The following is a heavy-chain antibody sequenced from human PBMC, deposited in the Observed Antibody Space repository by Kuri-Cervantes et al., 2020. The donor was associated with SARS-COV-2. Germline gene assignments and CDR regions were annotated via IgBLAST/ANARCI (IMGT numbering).Heavy chain of an antibody. Sequence: SCAVSGDSVSSNIAAWNWIRQSPSRGLEWLGRTYYRSKWYNDYAVSVKSRITINPDTSKNQFSLQLNSVTPEDTAVYYCARDHYSSGWTLNDYWGQGTLVTVSS. CDR1: GDSVSSNIAA. D-gene: IGHD6-19*01. CDR3: ARDHYSSGWTLNDY. J-gene: IGHJ4*02. V-gene: IGHV6-1*01. CDR2: TYYRSKWYN.